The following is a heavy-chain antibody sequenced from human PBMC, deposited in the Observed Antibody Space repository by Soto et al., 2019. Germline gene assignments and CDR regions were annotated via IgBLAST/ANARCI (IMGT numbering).Heavy chain of an antibody. CDR3: AAILGMDV. V-gene: IGHV3-7*05. CDR1: GFTFSNYW. J-gene: IGHJ6*02. D-gene: IGHD3-3*02. Sequence: EVQLVESGGGLVQPGGSLRLSCAVSGFTFSNYWMSWVRQAPGKGLEWVANIKKDGSEKYYVDSVKGRFIISRDNGKKSLYPQMNDLRAEDTAVYYCAAILGMDVWGQGTTVTVSS. CDR2: IKKDGSEK.